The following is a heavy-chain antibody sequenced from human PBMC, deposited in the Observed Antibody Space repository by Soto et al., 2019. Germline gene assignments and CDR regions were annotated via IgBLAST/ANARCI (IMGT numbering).Heavy chain of an antibody. J-gene: IGHJ3*01. CDR3: AKSVTTSGSDGFDV. V-gene: IGHV3-30*18. CDR1: GFIFRHYG. Sequence: QVQLVESGGGVVQPGRSLRLSCAASGFIFRHYGMHWVRQAPGKGLEWAAVIAYDGTNAYYADSRKGRFTISRDNSNNTLFPQMNSLRADDKAVYYCAKSVTTSGSDGFDVWGLGTLVTVSS. D-gene: IGHD1-1*01. CDR2: IAYDGTNA.